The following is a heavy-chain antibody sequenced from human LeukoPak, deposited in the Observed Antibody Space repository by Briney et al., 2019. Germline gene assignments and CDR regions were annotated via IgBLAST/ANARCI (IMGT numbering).Heavy chain of an antibody. V-gene: IGHV1-18*04. J-gene: IGHJ4*02. CDR3: AWYHYAILTGYSAPLDY. D-gene: IGHD3-9*01. CDR1: GYTFTSYG. Sequence: ASVKVSCKASGYTFTSYGLSWVRQAPGQGVEWMGWISAYNGKTNYAQKLQGRVTMTTDTSTSKAYMEVGSLSSDDTAVYYCAWYHYAILTGYSAPLDYWLQGTLVSVSS. CDR2: ISAYNGKT.